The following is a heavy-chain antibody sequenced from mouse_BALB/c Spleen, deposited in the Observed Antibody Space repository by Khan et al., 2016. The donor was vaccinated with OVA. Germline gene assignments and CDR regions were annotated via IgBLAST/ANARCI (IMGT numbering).Heavy chain of an antibody. V-gene: IGHV3-2*02. J-gene: IGHJ3*01. CDR1: GYSITSDYA. D-gene: IGHD3-3*01. CDR3: VRGRAY. CDR2: ISYSGRT. Sequence: EVQLQESGPGLVKPSLSLSLTCTVTGYSITSDYAWNWIRQFPGHKLEWMGYISYSGRTSYTPSLKSRISLTRDTSKNQFFLQLNSVTTEDTATYFCVRGRAYWGQGTLVTVSA.